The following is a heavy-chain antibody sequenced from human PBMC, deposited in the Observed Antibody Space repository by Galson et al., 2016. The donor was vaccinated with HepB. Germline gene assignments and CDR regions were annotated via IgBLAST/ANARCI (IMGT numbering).Heavy chain of an antibody. D-gene: IGHD3-10*01. CDR2: INTNTGIA. CDR1: GYTFRSYA. J-gene: IGHJ4*02. CDR3: ARLLWFGERNY. V-gene: IGHV7-4-1*02. Sequence: SVKVSCKASGYTFRSYAMNWVRQAPGQGLEWMGWINTNTGIATYAQGFTGRFVFSLDTSVDTAYLRISSLKVEDTGVYYCARLLWFGERNYWGQGSLVTVSS.